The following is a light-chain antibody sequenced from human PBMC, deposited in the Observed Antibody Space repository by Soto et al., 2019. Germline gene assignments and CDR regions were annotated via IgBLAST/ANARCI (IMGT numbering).Light chain of an antibody. Sequence: DIQMTQSPSSLSASVGDRVTITRRASQNINNYLNWYQQESGKGTKLLIYTASNLQIGVPSRLSGSRSETDFTLTLISLQPEDFATYYSKQSLIMPQTVGGGTKGEIK. CDR2: TAS. CDR3: KQSLIMPQT. J-gene: IGKJ4*01. CDR1: QNINNY. V-gene: IGKV1-39*01.